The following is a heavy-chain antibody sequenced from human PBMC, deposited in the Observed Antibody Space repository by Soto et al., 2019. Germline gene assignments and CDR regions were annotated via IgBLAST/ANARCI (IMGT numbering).Heavy chain of an antibody. J-gene: IGHJ6*03. V-gene: IGHV1-69*02. D-gene: IGHD3-10*01. Sequence: QVQLVQSGTEVKNPGSSVRVSCKASGGTFSKYTVTWVRQAPGQGLEWMGRIIPPLSITDNAQQFQGRVTLTVDRATISAYLELSSLRSEDTAVYYCVTGPYGGSRTYYYYYYYIGVWGNGTTVSVSS. CDR1: GGTFSKYT. CDR3: VTGPYGGSRTYYYYYYYIGV. CDR2: IIPPLSIT.